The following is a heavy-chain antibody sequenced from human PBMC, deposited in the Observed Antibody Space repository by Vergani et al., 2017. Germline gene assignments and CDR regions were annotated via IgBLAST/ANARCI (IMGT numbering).Heavy chain of an antibody. V-gene: IGHV4-38-2*01. Sequence: QVQLQESGPGLVKPSETLSLTCAVSGYSISSGYYWGWIRQPPGKGLEWIGYIYYSGSTYYNPSLKSRVTISVDTSKNQFSLKLSSVTAADTAVYYCARGISGYYGYYFDYWGQGTLVTVSS. J-gene: IGHJ4*02. D-gene: IGHD3-22*01. CDR1: GYSISSGYY. CDR2: IYYSGST. CDR3: ARGISGYYGYYFDY.